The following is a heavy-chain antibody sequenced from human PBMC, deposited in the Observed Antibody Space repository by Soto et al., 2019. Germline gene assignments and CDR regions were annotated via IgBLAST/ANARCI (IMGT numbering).Heavy chain of an antibody. D-gene: IGHD2-21*01. CDR2: ISFHGRDK. Sequence: GGSLRLSCVVSGFTFSSYGMQWVSQAPGKGLEWVAVISFHGRDKDYADSVKGRFTISRDNSKNTLYLRMDSLRAEDTAVYYCAKDHSNERLKHHYGFDVWGQGTTVPVS. V-gene: IGHV3-30*18. CDR1: GFTFSSYG. CDR3: AKDHSNERLKHHYGFDV. J-gene: IGHJ6*02.